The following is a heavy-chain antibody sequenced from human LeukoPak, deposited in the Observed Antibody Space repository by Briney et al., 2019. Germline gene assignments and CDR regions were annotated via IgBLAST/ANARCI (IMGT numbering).Heavy chain of an antibody. V-gene: IGHV4-59*01. J-gene: IGHJ2*01. CDR2: ICYSGST. CDR3: ATSRGYFDL. CDR1: GGSISNYY. Sequence: PSETLSLTCTVSGGSISNYYWSWIRQPPGKGLEWIGYICYSGSTNYNPSLTRRVTISVDTSKNQFSLKLSSVTAADTAVYYCATSRGYFDLWGRGTLVTVSS.